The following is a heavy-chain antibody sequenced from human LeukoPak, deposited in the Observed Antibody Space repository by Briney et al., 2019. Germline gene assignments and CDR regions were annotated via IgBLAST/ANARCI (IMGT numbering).Heavy chain of an antibody. CDR3: ARSPSYGSGSYPPN. D-gene: IGHD3-10*01. V-gene: IGHV4-34*01. CDR2: INHSGST. CDR1: GGSFSGYY. Sequence: SETLSLTCAVYGGSFSGYYWSWIRQPPGKGLEWIGEINHSGSTNYNPSLKSRVTISVDTSKNQFSLKLSSVTAADTAVYYCARSPSYGSGSYPPNWGQGTLVTVSS. J-gene: IGHJ4*02.